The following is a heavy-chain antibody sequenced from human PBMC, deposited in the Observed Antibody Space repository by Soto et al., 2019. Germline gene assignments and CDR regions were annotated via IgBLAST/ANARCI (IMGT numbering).Heavy chain of an antibody. Sequence: QVQLVQSGDEVKKPGSSVKVSCKASGGTFSSYAIRWVRQAPGQGLEWMGGIIPIFGTANYGQKFQGRVTITADESTRTAYRELSSLRSEDTAVYYCARGWRMAGGMDVWGQGTTVTVSS. J-gene: IGHJ6*02. CDR2: IIPIFGTA. V-gene: IGHV1-69*01. CDR3: ARGWRMAGGMDV. D-gene: IGHD2-15*01. CDR1: GGTFSSYA.